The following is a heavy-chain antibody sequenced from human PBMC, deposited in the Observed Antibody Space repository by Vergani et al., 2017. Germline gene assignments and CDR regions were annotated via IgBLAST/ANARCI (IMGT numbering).Heavy chain of an antibody. CDR1: GFTFSDYY. Sequence: QVQLVESGGGLVKPGGSLRLSCAASGFTFSDYYMSWIRQAPGKGLEWVSYISSSSSTIYYADSVKGRFTISRDNAKNSLYLQMNSLRAEDTAVYYCARGQDIVVVVAAALDAFDIWGQGTMVTVSS. CDR2: ISSSSSTI. V-gene: IGHV3-11*04. J-gene: IGHJ3*02. CDR3: ARGQDIVVVVAAALDAFDI. D-gene: IGHD2-15*01.